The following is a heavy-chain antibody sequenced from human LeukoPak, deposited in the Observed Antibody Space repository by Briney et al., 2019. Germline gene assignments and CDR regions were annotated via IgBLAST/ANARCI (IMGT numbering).Heavy chain of an antibody. D-gene: IGHD4-23*01. V-gene: IGHV3-9*01. Sequence: GGSLRLSCAASGFTFDDYAMHWVRQAPGKGLEWVSGISWNSGSIGYADSVKGRFTISRDNAKNSLYLQMNSLRAEGTAVYYCAKTLVVTGDYYYGMDVWGQGTTVTVSS. CDR2: ISWNSGSI. J-gene: IGHJ6*02. CDR3: AKTLVVTGDYYYGMDV. CDR1: GFTFDDYA.